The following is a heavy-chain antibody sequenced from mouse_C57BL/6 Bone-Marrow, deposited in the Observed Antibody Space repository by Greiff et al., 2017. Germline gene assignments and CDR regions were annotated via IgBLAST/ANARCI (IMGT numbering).Heavy chain of an antibody. V-gene: IGHV1-54*01. CDR1: GYAFTNYL. D-gene: IGHD1-1*01. CDR3: ARERDYYGSRKAMDY. J-gene: IGHJ4*01. CDR2: INTGSGGT. Sequence: VQLVESGAELVRPGTSVKVSCKASGYAFTNYLIEWVKQRPGQGLEWIGVINTGSGGTNYNEKFTGKATLTAEKSSSTAYMQLSSLTSEDSAVYFCARERDYYGSRKAMDYWGQGTSVTVSS.